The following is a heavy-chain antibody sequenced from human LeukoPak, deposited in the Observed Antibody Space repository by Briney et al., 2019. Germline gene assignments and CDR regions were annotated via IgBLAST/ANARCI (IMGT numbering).Heavy chain of an antibody. J-gene: IGHJ6*03. CDR1: GFTFSSYG. V-gene: IGHV3-30*02. Sequence: PGGSLRLSCAASGFTFSSYGMHWVRQAPGKGLEWVAFIRYDGRNKYYADSVEGRFTISSDNSKNTLYLQMNSLRAEDTAVYYCAKDPDYYDSSGYPFPYYMDVWGKGTTVTVSS. D-gene: IGHD3-22*01. CDR3: AKDPDYYDSSGYPFPYYMDV. CDR2: IRYDGRNK.